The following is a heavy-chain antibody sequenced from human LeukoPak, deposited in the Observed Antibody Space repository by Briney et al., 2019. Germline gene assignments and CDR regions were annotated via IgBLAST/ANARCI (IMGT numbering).Heavy chain of an antibody. V-gene: IGHV4-59*08. CDR2: IEESGST. J-gene: IGHJ6*02. D-gene: IGHD4-17*01. Sequence: SETLSLTCSVSGGSLSSSFWHWIRQPPGKGLEWIGNIEESGSTTYGPSLKSRVTISLDTSRNQFSLKLSSVTAADTAVYYCARQEDPYRDYSSCFYSGLDVWGQGTTVTVSS. CDR3: ARQEDPYRDYSSCFYSGLDV. CDR1: GGSLSSSF.